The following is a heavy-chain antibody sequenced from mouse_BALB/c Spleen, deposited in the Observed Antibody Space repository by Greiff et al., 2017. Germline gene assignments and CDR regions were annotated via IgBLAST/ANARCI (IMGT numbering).Heavy chain of an antibody. D-gene: IGHD2-4*01. Sequence: VQLKQSGPGLVKPSQSLSLTCTVTGYSITSDYAWNWIRQFPGNKLEWMGYISYSGSTSYNPSLKSRISITRDTSKNQFFLQLNSVTTEDTATYYCARVITTGALDYWGQGTTLTVSS. CDR2: ISYSGST. V-gene: IGHV3-2*02. J-gene: IGHJ2*01. CDR1: GYSITSDYA. CDR3: ARVITTGALDY.